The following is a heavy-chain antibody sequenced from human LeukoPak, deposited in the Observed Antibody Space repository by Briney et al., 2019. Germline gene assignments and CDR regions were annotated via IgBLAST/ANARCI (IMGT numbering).Heavy chain of an antibody. CDR1: GGSISSYY. D-gene: IGHD6-13*01. CDR3: AREIAAAGTFYYYYMDV. Sequence: SETLSLTCTGSGGSISSYYWSWIRQPPGKGLKWIGYIYYSGSTNYNPSLKSRVTISVDTSKNQFSLKLSSVTAADTAVYYCAREIAAAGTFYYYYMDVWGKGTTVTVSS. J-gene: IGHJ6*03. CDR2: IYYSGST. V-gene: IGHV4-59*01.